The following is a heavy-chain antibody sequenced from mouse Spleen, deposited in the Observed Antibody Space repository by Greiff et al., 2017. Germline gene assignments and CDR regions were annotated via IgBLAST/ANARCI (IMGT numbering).Heavy chain of an antibody. CDR3: ARPLYDYDNAMDY. V-gene: IGHV1-26*01. J-gene: IGHJ4*01. CDR1: GYTFTDYY. CDR2: INPNNGGT. Sequence: VQLQQSGPELVKPGASVKISCKASGYTFTDYYMNWVKQSHGKSLEWIGDINPNNGGTSYNQKFKGKATLTVDKSSSTAYMELRSLTSEDSAVYYCARPLYDYDNAMDYWGQGTSVTVSS. D-gene: IGHD2-4*01.